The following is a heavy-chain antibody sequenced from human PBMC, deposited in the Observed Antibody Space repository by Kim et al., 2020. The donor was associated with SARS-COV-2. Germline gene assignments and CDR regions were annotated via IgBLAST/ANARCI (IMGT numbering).Heavy chain of an antibody. J-gene: IGHJ4*02. D-gene: IGHD5-12*01. CDR3: ARVESGYYAFDY. V-gene: IGHV3-21*01. CDR2: I. Sequence: IYSEDSLKGRFTISRDDAKNSLYLQMNSRGAGDTAVYYCARVESGYYAFDYWGQGTLVTVSS.